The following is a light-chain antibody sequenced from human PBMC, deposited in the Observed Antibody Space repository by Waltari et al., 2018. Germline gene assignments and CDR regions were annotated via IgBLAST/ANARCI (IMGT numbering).Light chain of an antibody. CDR2: WAS. V-gene: IGKV4-1*01. J-gene: IGKJ5*01. CDR1: QSVFTSSNSKTY. CDR3: HHYYIPPLT. Sequence: DIVMTQSPDSLAVSLGERATIHCKSSQSVFTSSNSKTYIAWYQQKPGQPPKLLINWASTRGSGVPDRFSGSGSGTDFTLTISSLQAEDVAVYYCHHYYIPPLTFGQGTRLEIK.